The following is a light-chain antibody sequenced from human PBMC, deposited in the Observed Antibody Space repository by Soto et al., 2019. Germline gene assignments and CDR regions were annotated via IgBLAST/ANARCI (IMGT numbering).Light chain of an antibody. CDR3: QQYGSSPRT. V-gene: IGKV3-20*01. CDR2: GAS. CDR1: QSVSSSY. J-gene: IGKJ1*01. Sequence: EIVLTQSPGAPSLSPGERATLSCGASQSVSSSYLAWYQQKPGQAPRLLIYGASTRATGIPDRFSGSGSGTDFTLTISRLEPEDFAVYYCQQYGSSPRTFGQGTKVDIK.